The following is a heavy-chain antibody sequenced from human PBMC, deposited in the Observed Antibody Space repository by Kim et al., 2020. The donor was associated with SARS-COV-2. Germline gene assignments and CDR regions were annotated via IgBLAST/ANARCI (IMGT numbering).Heavy chain of an antibody. D-gene: IGHD3-3*01. CDR2: IRSKAYGGTT. CDR3: TSSDSPLIAESVFDY. J-gene: IGHJ4*02. Sequence: GGSLRLSCTASGFTFGDYAMSWFRQAPGKGLEWVGFIRSKAYGGTTEYAASVKGRFTISRDDSKSIAYLQMNSLKTGDTAVYYCTSSDSPLIAESVFDYWGQGTLVTVSS. CDR1: GFTFGDYA. V-gene: IGHV3-49*03.